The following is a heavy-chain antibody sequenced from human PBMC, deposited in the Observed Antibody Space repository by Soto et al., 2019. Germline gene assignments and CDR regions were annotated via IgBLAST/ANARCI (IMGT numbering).Heavy chain of an antibody. V-gene: IGHV3-21*01. CDR2: ISTSSSYI. CDR3: ARDLHDYVSFRFDP. D-gene: IGHD3-16*01. Sequence: EVQLVDSGGGLVKPGGSLRLSCAASGFTFSSYSMNWVRQAPGKGLEWVTSISTSSSYIYYADSMKGRFTISRDNAKNSLYLQMNSLRAEDTAVYYCARDLHDYVSFRFDPWGQGTLVTVSS. J-gene: IGHJ5*02. CDR1: GFTFSSYS.